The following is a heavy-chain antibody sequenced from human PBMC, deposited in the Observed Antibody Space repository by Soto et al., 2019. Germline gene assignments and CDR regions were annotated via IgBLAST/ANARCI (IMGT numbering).Heavy chain of an antibody. D-gene: IGHD3-10*01. CDR3: AKDLTSMVRVVLPSP. CDR2: ISGSGVIK. CDR1: GFTFSKYA. V-gene: IGHV3-23*01. Sequence: EVQLLQSGGGWVQPGGSLRLSCAASGFTFSKYAMAWVRQAPGKGLEGVSSISGSGVIKYYADSVQGRFTISRDNSNNTLSVQMNSLRVEDTAIYYCAKDLTSMVRVVLPSPWGQGILVTVSS. J-gene: IGHJ5*02.